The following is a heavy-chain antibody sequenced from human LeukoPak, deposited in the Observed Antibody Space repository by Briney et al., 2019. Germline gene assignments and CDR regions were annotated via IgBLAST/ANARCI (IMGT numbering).Heavy chain of an antibody. CDR3: ASLTDSSSWYRGPYYYYYMDV. V-gene: IGHV4-39*01. Sequence: SETLSLTCTVSGGSISSSSYYWGWNRQPPGKGLEWIGSIYYSGSTYYNPSLKSRVTISVDTSKNQFSLKLSSVTAADTAVYYCASLTDSSSWYRGPYYYYYMDVWGKGTTVTVSS. J-gene: IGHJ6*03. D-gene: IGHD6-13*01. CDR2: IYYSGST. CDR1: GGSISSSSYY.